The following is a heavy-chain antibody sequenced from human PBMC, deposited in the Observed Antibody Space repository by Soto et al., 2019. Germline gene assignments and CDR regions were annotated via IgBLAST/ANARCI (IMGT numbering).Heavy chain of an antibody. CDR3: ARVSGRGWYNWFDP. V-gene: IGHV1-69*13. CDR2: IMPLFGTT. CDR1: GGNFSSHG. Sequence: ASVKVSCKASGGNFSSHGISWVRQAPGQGLEFMGGIMPLFGTTNYAQKFRGRVTITADEPTSTVYMELRSLRSEDTAVYYCARVSGRGWYNWFDPWGQGTPVTVSS. J-gene: IGHJ5*02. D-gene: IGHD6-19*01.